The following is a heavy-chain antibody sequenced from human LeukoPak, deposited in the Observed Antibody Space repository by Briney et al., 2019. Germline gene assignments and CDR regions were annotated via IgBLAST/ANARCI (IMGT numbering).Heavy chain of an antibody. CDR1: GGSFSCYY. Sequence: SETLSLTCAVYGGSFSCYYWSWIRQPPGKGLEWIGEINHSSNTNYNPSLKSRVTISLDRSNNQVSLKLSSVTAAVTAVYYCASNRVYDSGLWYYHMDVWGKGTTVTVSS. V-gene: IGHV4-34*01. D-gene: IGHD2-8*01. CDR2: INHSSNT. CDR3: ASNRVYDSGLWYYHMDV. J-gene: IGHJ6*03.